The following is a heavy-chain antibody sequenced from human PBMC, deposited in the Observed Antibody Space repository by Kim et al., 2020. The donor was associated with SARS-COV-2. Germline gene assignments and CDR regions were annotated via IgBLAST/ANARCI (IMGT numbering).Heavy chain of an antibody. Sequence: SETLSLTCAVYGGSFSGYYWSWIRQPPGKGLEWIGEINHSGSTNYNPSLKSRVTISVDTSKNQFSLKLSSVTAADTAVYYCARGRQVRGVITPDAFDIWGQGTMVTVSS. D-gene: IGHD3-10*01. CDR2: INHSGST. CDR1: GGSFSGYY. J-gene: IGHJ3*02. V-gene: IGHV4-34*01. CDR3: ARGRQVRGVITPDAFDI.